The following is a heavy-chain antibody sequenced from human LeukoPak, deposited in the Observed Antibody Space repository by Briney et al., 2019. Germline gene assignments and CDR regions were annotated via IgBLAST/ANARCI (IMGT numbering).Heavy chain of an antibody. V-gene: IGHV4-39*07. CDR1: GGSISSTNYY. CDR3: ARVYYYYYYMDV. CDR2: IYYSGST. J-gene: IGHJ6*03. Sequence: SETLSLTCTVSGGSISSTNYYWGWIRQPPGKGLEWIGSIYYSGSTYYNPSLKSRVTISVDTSKNQFSLKLSSVTAADTAVYYCARVYYYYYYMDVWGKGTTVTVSS.